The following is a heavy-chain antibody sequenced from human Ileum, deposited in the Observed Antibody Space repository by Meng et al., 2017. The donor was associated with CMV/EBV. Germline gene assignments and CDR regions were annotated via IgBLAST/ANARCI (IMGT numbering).Heavy chain of an antibody. D-gene: IGHD3-10*01. V-gene: IGHV5-51*01. CDR3: ARQRSRSYGMDV. J-gene: IGHJ6*02. CDR2: IDPGYSTT. CDR1: GYSFTSFW. Sequence: GESLKISCKGFGYSFTSFWIVWVRQMPGKGLEWMGIIDPGYSTTTYSPSFQGQVTISADKYISTAYLQGSSLTASDAALYYCARQRSRSYGMDVWGQGTTVTVSS.